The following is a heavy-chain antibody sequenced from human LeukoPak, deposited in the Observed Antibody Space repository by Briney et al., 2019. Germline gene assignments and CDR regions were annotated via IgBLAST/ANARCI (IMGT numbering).Heavy chain of an antibody. V-gene: IGHV3-23*01. Sequence: PGASLRLSCAASGFTFSGCAISWVRQAPGKGLEWVSSISGGGGNTYYADSVKGRFTISRDNSKNTLYLQMNSLRAEDTAVYYCAKNGRWQAYYFDYWGQGTLVTVSS. D-gene: IGHD4-23*01. CDR3: AKNGRWQAYYFDY. CDR2: ISGGGGNT. J-gene: IGHJ4*02. CDR1: GFTFSGCA.